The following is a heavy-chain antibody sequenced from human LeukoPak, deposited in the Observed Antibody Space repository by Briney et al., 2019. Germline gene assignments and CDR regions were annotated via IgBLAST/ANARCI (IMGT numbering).Heavy chain of an antibody. CDR1: GGSFSGYY. CDR3: ARGARGYSL. CDR2: ISHSGST. Sequence: PSETLSLTCAVYGGSFSGYYWSWIRQPPGKGLEWIGEISHSGSTNYNPSLKSRVTISVDTSKNQFSLRLSSVTAADTAVYYCARGARGYSLWGQGTLVTVSS. D-gene: IGHD5-18*01. V-gene: IGHV4-34*01. J-gene: IGHJ4*02.